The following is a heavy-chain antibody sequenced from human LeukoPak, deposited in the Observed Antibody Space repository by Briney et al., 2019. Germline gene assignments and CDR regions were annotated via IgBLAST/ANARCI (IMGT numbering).Heavy chain of an antibody. CDR2: IYYSGST. V-gene: IGHV4-39*01. D-gene: IGHD5-18*01. CDR3: AVFLLYSYGTGDY. Sequence: PSETLSLTCTVSGGSISSSSYYWGWIRQPPEKGLEWIGSIYYSGSTYYNPSLKSRVTISVDTSKNQFSLKLSSVTAADTAVYYCAVFLLYSYGTGDYWGQGTLVTVSS. CDR1: GGSISSSSYY. J-gene: IGHJ4*02.